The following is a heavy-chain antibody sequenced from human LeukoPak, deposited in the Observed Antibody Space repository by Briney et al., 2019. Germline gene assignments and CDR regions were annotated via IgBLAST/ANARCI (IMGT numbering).Heavy chain of an antibody. CDR3: ARVRDGYYYYYYMDV. D-gene: IGHD5-24*01. V-gene: IGHV3-20*04. J-gene: IGHJ6*03. CDR2: INWNGGST. Sequence: PGGSLRLSCAASGFTFYDYGMSWGRQAPGKGLEWVSGINWNGGSTGYADSVKGRFTISRDNAKNSLYLQMNSLRAEDTALYYCARVRDGYYYYYYMDVWGKGTTVTVSS. CDR1: GFTFYDYG.